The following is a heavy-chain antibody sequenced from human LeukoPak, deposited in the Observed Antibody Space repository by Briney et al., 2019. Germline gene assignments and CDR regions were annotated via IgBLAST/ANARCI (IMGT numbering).Heavy chain of an antibody. CDR3: ARNPDYGDSN. CDR2: ISSDGRNK. J-gene: IGHJ4*02. D-gene: IGHD4-17*01. CDR1: GFTFSSYA. Sequence: GGSLRLSCAASGFTFSSYAMHWVRPAPGKGLVWGAVISSDGRNKDYADSVKGRFTISRYNCKATVHLQMNSLRVDDTAVYYCARNPDYGDSNWGQGNLVTVSP. V-gene: IGHV3-30*14.